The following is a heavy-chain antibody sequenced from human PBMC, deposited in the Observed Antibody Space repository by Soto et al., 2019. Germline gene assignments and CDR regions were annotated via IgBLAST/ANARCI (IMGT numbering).Heavy chain of an antibody. D-gene: IGHD2-15*01. CDR1: GGTFSSYA. Sequence: QVQLVQSGAEVKKPGSSVKVSCKASGGTFSSYAISWVRQAPGQGLEWMGGIIPIFGTANYAQKFQGRVTITADESTSTAYMELSSLRSEDTAVYYCARCWVDPDIVVVVAALGDYYYYGMDVWGQGTTVTVSS. CDR2: IIPIFGTA. J-gene: IGHJ6*02. V-gene: IGHV1-69*01. CDR3: ARCWVDPDIVVVVAALGDYYYYGMDV.